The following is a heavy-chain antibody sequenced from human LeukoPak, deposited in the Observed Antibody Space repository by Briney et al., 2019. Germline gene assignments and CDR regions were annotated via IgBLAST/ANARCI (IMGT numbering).Heavy chain of an antibody. J-gene: IGHJ4*02. CDR3: TKRTPEYSSSWCLDY. CDR1: GFTFSRNT. CDR2: IDGSGVTT. D-gene: IGHD6-13*01. Sequence: GGSLRLSCAASGFTFSRNTMSWVRQAPGRGLAWVSAIDGSGVTTFYADSVKGRFTISRDNSKNTLFLQMNSLRAEDTAIYYCTKRTPEYSSSWCLDYWGQGTLVTVSS. V-gene: IGHV3-23*01.